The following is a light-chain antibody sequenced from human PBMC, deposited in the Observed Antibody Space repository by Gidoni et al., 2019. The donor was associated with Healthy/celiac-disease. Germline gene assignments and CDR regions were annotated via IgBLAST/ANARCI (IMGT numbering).Light chain of an antibody. CDR2: KDR. CDR1: ALPNQY. Sequence: SYELTPPPSVPVSPGQTARITCSGDALPNQYAYWYHQKPCQAPVLVIYKDRESPSVIPERFSCSSSGTTFTLTISGVQAEDEAYYYCQSADSSALVFGGGTKLTFL. CDR3: QSADSSALV. V-gene: IGLV3-25*03. J-gene: IGLJ2*01.